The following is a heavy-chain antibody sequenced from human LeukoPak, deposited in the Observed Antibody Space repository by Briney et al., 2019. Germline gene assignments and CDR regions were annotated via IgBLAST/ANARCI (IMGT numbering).Heavy chain of an antibody. J-gene: IGHJ5*02. V-gene: IGHV1-69*05. CDR2: IIPIFGTA. CDR3: AREVDIVATGPGWFDP. CDR1: GGTFSSYA. Sequence: SVKVSCKASGGTFSSYAISWVRQAPGQGLEWMGGIIPIFGTANYAQKFQGRVTITTDESTSTAYMELSSLRSEDTAVYYCAREVDIVATGPGWFDPWGQGTLVTVSS. D-gene: IGHD5-12*01.